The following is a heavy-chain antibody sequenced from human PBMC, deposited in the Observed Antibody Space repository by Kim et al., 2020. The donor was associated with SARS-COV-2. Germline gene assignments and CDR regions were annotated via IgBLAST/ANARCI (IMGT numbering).Heavy chain of an antibody. Sequence: NPALKSRVTISVDTAKNQCSLKLSSVTAAETAVYDCVRGGIAAAGWIDPWGQGTLVTVSS. V-gene: IGHV4-31*02. CDR3: VRGGIAAAGWIDP. D-gene: IGHD6-13*01. J-gene: IGHJ5*02.